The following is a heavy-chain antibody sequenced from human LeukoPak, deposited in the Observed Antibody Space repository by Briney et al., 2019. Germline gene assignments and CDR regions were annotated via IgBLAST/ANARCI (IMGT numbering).Heavy chain of an antibody. CDR3: AKDRAHTLYCSSTSCYTGNHDY. J-gene: IGHJ4*02. CDR2: ISGSGGST. CDR1: GFTFSSYA. V-gene: IGHV3-23*01. Sequence: GGSLRLSCAASGFTFSSYAMSWVRQAPGKGLEWISAISGSGGSTYYADSVKGRFTISRDNSKNTLYLQMNSLRAEDTAVYYCAKDRAHTLYCSSTSCYTGNHDYWGQGTLVTVSS. D-gene: IGHD2-2*02.